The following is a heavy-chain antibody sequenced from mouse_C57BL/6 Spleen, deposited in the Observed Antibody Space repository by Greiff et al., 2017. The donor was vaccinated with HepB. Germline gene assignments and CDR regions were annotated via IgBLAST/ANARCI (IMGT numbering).Heavy chain of an antibody. CDR2: ISSGSSTI. CDR1: GFTFSDYG. Sequence: EVKLMESGGGLVKPGGSLKLSCAASGFTFSDYGMHWVRQAPEKGLEWVAYISSGSSTIYYADTVKGRCTISRDNAKYTLLLQMTSLRSEDTAMYYCASFYYYGSRYGYFDVWGTGTTVTVSS. CDR3: ASFYYYGSRYGYFDV. V-gene: IGHV5-17*01. D-gene: IGHD1-1*01. J-gene: IGHJ1*03.